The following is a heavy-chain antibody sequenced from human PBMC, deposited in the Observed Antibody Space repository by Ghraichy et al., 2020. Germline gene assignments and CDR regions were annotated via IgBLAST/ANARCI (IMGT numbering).Heavy chain of an antibody. CDR3: AKSSGGWFGELLYDY. Sequence: GESLNISCAASGFTFSSYAMTWVRQAPGKGLEWVSAISGNAGATYYADSVKGRFTISRDNSKNTLYLQMNSLSAEDTAIYYCAKSSGGWFGELLYDYWGQGTLVTVSS. V-gene: IGHV3-23*01. D-gene: IGHD3-10*01. CDR1: GFTFSSYA. J-gene: IGHJ4*02. CDR2: ISGNAGAT.